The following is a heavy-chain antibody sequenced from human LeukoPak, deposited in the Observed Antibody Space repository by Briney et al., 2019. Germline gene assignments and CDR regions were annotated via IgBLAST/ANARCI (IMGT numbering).Heavy chain of an antibody. J-gene: IGHJ4*02. CDR2: IQTSGST. D-gene: IGHD6-19*01. Sequence: SETLSLTCTVSGGSISSYYWSWIRQPAGRXLEWIGRIQTSGSTNYNPSLKSRVAMSVDTSKNKFSLKVNSVTAADTAVYYCARVGSGWSFDYWGQGTLVTVSS. CDR3: ARVGSGWSFDY. V-gene: IGHV4-4*07. CDR1: GGSISSYY.